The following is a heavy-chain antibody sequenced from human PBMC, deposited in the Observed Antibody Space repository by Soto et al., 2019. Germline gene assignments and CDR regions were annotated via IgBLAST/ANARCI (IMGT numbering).Heavy chain of an antibody. V-gene: IGHV4-59*01. J-gene: IGHJ4*02. D-gene: IGHD6-6*01. CDR3: ARLGGVAARTFDY. CDR2: IYYTGRT. CDR1: GGSISYFY. Sequence: NPSETLSLTCTVSGGSISYFYWSWIRQPPGKGLEWIGYIYYTGRTDYNPSLESRVTISIDPSRTQLSLTLRSVSPADTAVYYCARLGGVAARTFDYWGQGTLVTVSS.